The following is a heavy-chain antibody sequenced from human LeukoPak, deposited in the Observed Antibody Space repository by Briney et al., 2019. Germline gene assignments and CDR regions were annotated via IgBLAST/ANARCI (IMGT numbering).Heavy chain of an antibody. CDR1: GFTLSSYG. D-gene: IGHD6-19*01. CDR2: IAHDGVNK. Sequence: PGGSLRLSCAPSGFTLSSYGMHWVRQAPGKGLDWVAIIAHDGVNKYYTDSVKGRFTISRDNSGNTLFLQMNSLRPEDTAVYYCARDWGASGWYNWFDPWGQGTLVTVSS. J-gene: IGHJ5*02. CDR3: ARDWGASGWYNWFDP. V-gene: IGHV3-30*03.